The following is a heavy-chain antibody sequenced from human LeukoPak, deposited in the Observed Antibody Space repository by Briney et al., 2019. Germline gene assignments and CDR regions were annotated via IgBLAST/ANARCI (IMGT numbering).Heavy chain of an antibody. V-gene: IGHV4-38-2*02. Sequence: SETLSLTCTVSGYSIRSDYYWGWIRQSPGKGLEWIGNIYHSGRIFYNPSLKSRPTISVDTSKNQFSLKLTSVTAADTAVYYCTRDEDSSGYIDYWGQGTLVTVAS. CDR1: GYSIRSDYY. J-gene: IGHJ4*02. D-gene: IGHD3-22*01. CDR3: TRDEDSSGYIDY. CDR2: IYHSGRI.